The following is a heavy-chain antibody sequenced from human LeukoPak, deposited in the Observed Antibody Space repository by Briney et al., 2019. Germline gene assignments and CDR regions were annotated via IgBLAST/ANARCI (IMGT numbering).Heavy chain of an antibody. CDR3: ARPLAAAEYYYGMDV. J-gene: IGHJ6*02. V-gene: IGHV3-21*01. Sequence: GRSLRLSRAASGFTFSSYSMNWVRQAPGKGLEWVSSISSSSSYIYYADSVKGRFTISRDNAKNSLYLQMNSLRAEDTAVYYCARPLAAAEYYYGMDVWGQGTTVTVSS. CDR1: GFTFSSYS. D-gene: IGHD6-13*01. CDR2: ISSSSSYI.